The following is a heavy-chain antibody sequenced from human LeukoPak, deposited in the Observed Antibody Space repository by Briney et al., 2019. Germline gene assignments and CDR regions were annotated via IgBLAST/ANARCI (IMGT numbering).Heavy chain of an antibody. D-gene: IGHD1-1*01. J-gene: IGHJ4*02. CDR1: GFPFSSYW. V-gene: IGHV3-7*01. CDR2: IKQDGSDK. CDR3: ARLTGTTGFDY. Sequence: GGSLRLPCAASGFPFSSYWMSWVRQAPGKGLEWVANIKQDGSDKYYVDSVKGRFTISRDNAKNSLYLQLNSLRADDTAVYYCARLTGTTGFDYWGQGTLVIVSS.